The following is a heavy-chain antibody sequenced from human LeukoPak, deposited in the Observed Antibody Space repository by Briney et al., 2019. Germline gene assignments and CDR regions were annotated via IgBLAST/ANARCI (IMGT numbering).Heavy chain of an antibody. D-gene: IGHD3-22*01. CDR1: GGSFSGYY. CDR2: INHSGST. Sequence: PSETLSLTCAVYGGSFSGYYWSWIRQSPGKGLEWIGEINHSGSTNYNPSLKSRVTISVDTSKNQFSLKPSSVTAADTAVYYCARGRYYYDSRRLSLRRWWFDPWGQGTLVTVSS. V-gene: IGHV4-34*01. J-gene: IGHJ5*02. CDR3: ARGRYYYDSRRLSLRRWWFDP.